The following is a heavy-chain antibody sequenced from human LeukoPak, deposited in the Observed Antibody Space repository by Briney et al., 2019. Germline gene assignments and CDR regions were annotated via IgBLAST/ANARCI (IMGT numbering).Heavy chain of an antibody. CDR3: AKVAPYTSSSFYFDY. J-gene: IGHJ4*02. CDR1: GFTFSSYS. Sequence: TGGSLRLSFAASGFTFSSYSMNWVRQAPGKGLEWVSAFSSAGSTYYADSVKGRFTISRDNSKNTLFLQMNSLRVEDTAIYYCAKVAPYTSSSFYFDYWGQGTLVTVSS. D-gene: IGHD6-6*01. V-gene: IGHV3-23*01. CDR2: FSSAGST.